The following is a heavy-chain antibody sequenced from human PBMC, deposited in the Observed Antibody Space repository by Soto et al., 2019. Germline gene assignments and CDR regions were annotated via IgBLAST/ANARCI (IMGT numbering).Heavy chain of an antibody. V-gene: IGHV1-18*01. Sequence: ASVEVSCKXSGFIFTSYGFSWVRQAPGQGLEWMGWISVYNGYTNFAQKFQGRFTMTTDTSTSTAYMELRSLRSDDTAVYYCARDQVPYYYESRGPFDYWGQGTLVTVSS. CDR1: GFIFTSYG. D-gene: IGHD3-22*01. CDR2: ISVYNGYT. J-gene: IGHJ4*02. CDR3: ARDQVPYYYESRGPFDY.